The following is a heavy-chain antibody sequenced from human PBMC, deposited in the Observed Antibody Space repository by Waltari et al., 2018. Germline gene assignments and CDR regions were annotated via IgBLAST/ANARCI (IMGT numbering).Heavy chain of an antibody. V-gene: IGHV3-15*01. D-gene: IGHD2-2*01. CDR3: TTEGGRTWPMY. J-gene: IGHJ4*02. CDR2: LKSKAEGGTT. CDR1: GFTLVKAW. Sequence: EVQLVESGGGLVKPGDSLRLSCVACGFTLVKAWINWVRQAPGKGLEWVGRLKSKAEGGTTDYAAPVKGRFAISRDDSKDTAYLQMNSLKTEDTAMYFCTTEGGRTWPMYWGQGTLVTVSS.